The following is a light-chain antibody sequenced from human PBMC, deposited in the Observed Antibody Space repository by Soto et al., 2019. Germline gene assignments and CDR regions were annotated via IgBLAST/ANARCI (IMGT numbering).Light chain of an antibody. CDR3: AAWDDSLSGHYV. CDR1: SSNIGSNY. V-gene: IGLV1-47*01. J-gene: IGLJ1*01. CDR2: RNN. Sequence: QSVLTQPPSASGTPGQRVTISCSGSSSNIGSNYVYWYQQLPGTAPKLLIYRNNQRPSGFPDRFSGSESGTSASLAISRLRSEDDGDYYCAAWDDSLSGHYVFGTGTKVTVL.